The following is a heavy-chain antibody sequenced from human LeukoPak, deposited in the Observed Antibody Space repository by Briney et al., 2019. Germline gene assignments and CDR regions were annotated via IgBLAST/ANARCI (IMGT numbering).Heavy chain of an antibody. CDR3: ARVPRGDYGLDY. CDR2: MNPNSGNT. V-gene: IGHV1-8*01. J-gene: IGHJ4*02. D-gene: IGHD4/OR15-4a*01. Sequence: ASVKVSCKASVYTFTSYDINWVRQATGQGLEWMGWMNPNSGNTGYAQKFQGRVTMTRNTSISTAYMELSSLRSEDTAVYYCARVPRGDYGLDYWGQGTLVTVSS. CDR1: VYTFTSYD.